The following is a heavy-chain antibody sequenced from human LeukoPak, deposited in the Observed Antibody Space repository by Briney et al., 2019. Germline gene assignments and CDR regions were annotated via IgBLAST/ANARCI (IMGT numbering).Heavy chain of an antibody. Sequence: ASVNVSCKATGYTFAGYYMHWVRQARGQGVEWMGWINPNSGGTNYAQKFQGRVTMTRDTSISTAYMELSRLRSDDTAVYYCARDRGSSTSCYTRACDAFDIWGQGTMVTVSS. CDR1: GYTFAGYY. V-gene: IGHV1-2*02. CDR2: INPNSGGT. D-gene: IGHD2-2*02. CDR3: ARDRGSSTSCYTRACDAFDI. J-gene: IGHJ3*02.